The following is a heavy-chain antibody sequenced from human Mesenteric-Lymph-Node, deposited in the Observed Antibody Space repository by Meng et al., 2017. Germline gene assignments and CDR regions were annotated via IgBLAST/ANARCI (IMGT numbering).Heavy chain of an antibody. CDR3: ARGELLWDY. J-gene: IGHJ4*02. Sequence: QVQLPESGPGLVKPSQSLSLTYTVSGVSISSCEYFWSCIRQPPGKGLEWIGYMDYRGSTFYNPSLKSRVTISVDTSKNQFSLKLSSVTAADTAVYFCARGELLWDYWGQGTLVTVSS. CDR2: MDYRGST. CDR1: GVSISSCEYF. D-gene: IGHD2-2*01. V-gene: IGHV4-30-4*01.